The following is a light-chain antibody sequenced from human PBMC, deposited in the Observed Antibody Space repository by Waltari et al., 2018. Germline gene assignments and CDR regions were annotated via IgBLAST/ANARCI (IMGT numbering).Light chain of an antibody. V-gene: IGLV2-14*01. Sequence: QSALTQPASVSGSPGQSITISCTGTSSDVGGYNYVSWYQQHPGKAPKLMIYDVNKRPSGVSNRFSGSKSGNTASLTISGLQTEDEADYYCTAYTSSGTWVFGGGTKLTVL. J-gene: IGLJ3*02. CDR3: TAYTSSGTWV. CDR2: DVN. CDR1: SSDVGGYNY.